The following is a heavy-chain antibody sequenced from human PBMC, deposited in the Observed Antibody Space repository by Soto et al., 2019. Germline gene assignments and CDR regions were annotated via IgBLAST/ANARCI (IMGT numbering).Heavy chain of an antibody. Sequence: PGGSLRLSCAASGFTFSAYGMHWVRQAPGKGLEWLAVISYEGSRKFYADSVKGRFTISRDNAKNSLYLQMNSLRDEDTAVYYCARDSRGGSFGYWGQGTLVTVSS. CDR1: GFTFSAYG. CDR3: ARDSRGGSFGY. V-gene: IGHV3-30*03. J-gene: IGHJ4*02. D-gene: IGHD5-12*01. CDR2: ISYEGSRK.